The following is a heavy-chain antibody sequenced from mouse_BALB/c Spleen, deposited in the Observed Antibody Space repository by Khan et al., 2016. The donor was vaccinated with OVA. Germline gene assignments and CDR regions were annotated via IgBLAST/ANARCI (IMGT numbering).Heavy chain of an antibody. D-gene: IGHD2-10*02. CDR2: IWGGGTT. CDR3: AKGVWSYYFALDY. CDR1: GFSLTDYG. Sequence: VQLKQSGPGLVAPSQNLSITCTVSGFSLTDYGVSWIRQPPGKGLEWLGVIWGGGTTYYNSALKSRLSISKYNSKSQVFLKMNSLQTEDTAMYYCAKGVWSYYFALDYWGQGTSVTVSS. J-gene: IGHJ4*01. V-gene: IGHV2-6-5*01.